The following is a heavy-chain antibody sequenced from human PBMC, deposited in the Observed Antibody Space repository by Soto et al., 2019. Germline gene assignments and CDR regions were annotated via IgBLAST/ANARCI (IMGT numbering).Heavy chain of an antibody. Sequence: SETLSLTCAVSGGSISSGGYSWSWIRQPPGKGLEWIGYIYHSGSTYYNPSLKSRVTISVDRSKNQFPLKLSSVTAADTAVYYCARLNKDASFDYWGQGTLVTVSS. V-gene: IGHV4-30-2*01. CDR1: GGSISSGGYS. CDR3: ARLNKDASFDY. CDR2: IYHSGST. J-gene: IGHJ4*02.